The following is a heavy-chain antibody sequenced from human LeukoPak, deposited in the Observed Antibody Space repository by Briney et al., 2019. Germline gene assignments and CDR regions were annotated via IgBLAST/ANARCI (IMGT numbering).Heavy chain of an antibody. CDR1: GGPISSSSYY. D-gene: IGHD3-22*01. CDR3: ARASSGYYYVWFDP. CDR2: IYYSGST. Sequence: SETLSLTCTVSGGPISSSSYYWGCIRQPPGKGPEWLGTIYYSGSTYYNPSLKSRVTISVDTSKNQFSLKLSSVTAADTAVYYCARASSGYYYVWFDPWGQGTLVTVSS. V-gene: IGHV4-39*07. J-gene: IGHJ5*02.